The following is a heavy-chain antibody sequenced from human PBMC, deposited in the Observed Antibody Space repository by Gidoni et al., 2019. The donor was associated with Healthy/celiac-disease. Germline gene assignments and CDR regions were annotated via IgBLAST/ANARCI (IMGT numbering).Heavy chain of an antibody. D-gene: IGHD6-6*01. CDR2: IYPGDSDT. J-gene: IGHJ6*02. Sequence: EVQLVQSGAEVKKPEESLKISCKGSGYSFTSYWIGWVRQMPGKGLEWMGIIYPGDSDTRYSPSFQGQVTISADKSISTAYLQWSSLKASDTAMYYCATPSSIAVLGYYYGMDVWGQGTTVTVSS. CDR1: GYSFTSYW. CDR3: ATPSSIAVLGYYYGMDV. V-gene: IGHV5-51*01.